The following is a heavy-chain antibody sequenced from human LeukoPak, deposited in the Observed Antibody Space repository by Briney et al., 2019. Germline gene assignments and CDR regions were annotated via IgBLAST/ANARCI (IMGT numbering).Heavy chain of an antibody. D-gene: IGHD2-15*01. CDR2: INHSGST. CDR1: GGSFSGYY. J-gene: IGHJ4*02. V-gene: IGHV4-34*01. CDR3: ARDVLGYCSGGSCSRRGGIDY. Sequence: PSETLSLTCAVYGGSFSGYYWSWIRQPPGKGLEWIGEINHSGSTNYNPSLKSRVTISVDTSKNQFSLKLSSVTAADTAVYYCARDVLGYCSGGSCSRRGGIDYWGQGTLVTVSS.